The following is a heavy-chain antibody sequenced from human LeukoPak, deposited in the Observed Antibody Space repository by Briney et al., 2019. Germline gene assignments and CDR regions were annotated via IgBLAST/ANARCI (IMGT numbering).Heavy chain of an antibody. D-gene: IGHD3-10*01. J-gene: IGHJ4*02. CDR2: INPSGGST. V-gene: IGHV1-46*03. Sequence: ASVKVSCKASGYTFTRYYMHWVRQAPGQGLEWMGFINPSGGSTSYAHRFQGRVTMTRGTSTSTVYMELSSLRSEDTAGYYCARNDASGLDYWGQGTLVTVSS. CDR1: GYTFTRYY. CDR3: ARNDASGLDY.